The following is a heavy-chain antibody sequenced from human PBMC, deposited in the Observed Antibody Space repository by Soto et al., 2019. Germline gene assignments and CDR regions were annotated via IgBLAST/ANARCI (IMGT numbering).Heavy chain of an antibody. CDR2: LPEIGTNT. J-gene: IGHJ4*02. CDR1: GFTFSNYG. CDR3: AKKSGVGATWYFDY. Sequence: GGSLRLSXAASGFTFSNYGMSWVRQAPGKGLEWVSALPEIGTNTYYADSVKGRFTISRDNSKNTLFLQINNLRAGDTAVYYCAKKSGVGATWYFDYWGQGTLVTVSS. D-gene: IGHD1-26*01. V-gene: IGHV3-23*01.